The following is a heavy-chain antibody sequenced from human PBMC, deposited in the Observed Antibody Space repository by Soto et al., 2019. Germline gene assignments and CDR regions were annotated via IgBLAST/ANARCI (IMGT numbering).Heavy chain of an antibody. CDR2: IKPDGSEK. CDR1: GFTFSSHW. D-gene: IGHD3-22*01. CDR3: ARGDYYDSSGPFSDAFDI. Sequence: PGGSLTLSCAASGFTFSSHWMSWVRQAPGKGLEWVANIKPDGSEKWYVDSVKGRFTISRDNAKNSLYLQMNSLRAKDTAVYYCARGDYYDSSGPFSDAFDIWGQGTMVTVSS. V-gene: IGHV3-7*04. J-gene: IGHJ3*02.